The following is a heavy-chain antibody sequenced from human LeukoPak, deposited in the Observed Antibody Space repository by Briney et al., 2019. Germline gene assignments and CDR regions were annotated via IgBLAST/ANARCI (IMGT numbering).Heavy chain of an antibody. CDR2: ISYDGSNK. Sequence: GGSLRLSCAASGFTFSSYAMHWVRQAPGEGLEWVAVISYDGSNKYYADSVKGRFTISRDNSENTLYLQMNSLRAEDTAVYYCARGGRYFAKGGFDYWGQGTLVTVSS. CDR3: ARGGRYFAKGGFDY. V-gene: IGHV3-30*04. J-gene: IGHJ4*02. CDR1: GFTFSSYA. D-gene: IGHD3-9*01.